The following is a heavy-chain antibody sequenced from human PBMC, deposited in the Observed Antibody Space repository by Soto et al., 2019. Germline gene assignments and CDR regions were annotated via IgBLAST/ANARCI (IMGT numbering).Heavy chain of an antibody. CDR1: GFTFSSYG. CDR2: IWYDGSNK. J-gene: IGHJ6*02. Sequence: GGSLRLSCAASGFTFSSYGMHWVRQAPGKGLEWVAVIWYDGSNKYYADSVKGRFTISRDNSKNTLYLQMNSLRAEDTAVYYCARDFMPGGYYDSSGYYYDYYYYGMDVWGQGTTVTVSS. D-gene: IGHD3-22*01. CDR3: ARDFMPGGYYDSSGYYYDYYYYGMDV. V-gene: IGHV3-33*01.